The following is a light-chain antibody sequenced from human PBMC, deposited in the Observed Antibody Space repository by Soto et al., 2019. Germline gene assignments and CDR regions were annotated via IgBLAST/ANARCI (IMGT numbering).Light chain of an antibody. CDR2: GAS. V-gene: IGKV3-11*01. Sequence: DIVLTQSPATLSLSPGERATLSCRASQSVGSYLAWFQHKPGQAPRLLIYGASIRATDIPSRFSGRGSGTDFTLTISSLESGDSAVYYCQQRDKWPRTFGQGTKLEIK. CDR3: QQRDKWPRT. CDR1: QSVGSY. J-gene: IGKJ2*01.